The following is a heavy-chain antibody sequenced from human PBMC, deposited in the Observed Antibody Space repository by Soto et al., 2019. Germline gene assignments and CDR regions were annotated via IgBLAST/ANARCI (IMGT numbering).Heavy chain of an antibody. V-gene: IGHV4-34*01. CDR1: GGSFSGYY. J-gene: IGHJ6*02. D-gene: IGHD6-19*01. Sequence: PSETLSLTCAVYGGSFSGYYWSWIRQPPGKGLEWIGEINHSGSTNYNPSLKSRVTISVDTSKNQFSLKLKSVTAADTALSYCARVSGSYYYAMDVWGQGSTVTVSS. CDR3: ARVSGSYYYAMDV. CDR2: INHSGST.